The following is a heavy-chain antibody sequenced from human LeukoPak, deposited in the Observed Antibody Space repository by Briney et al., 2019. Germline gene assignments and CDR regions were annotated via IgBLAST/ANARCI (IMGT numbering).Heavy chain of an antibody. CDR2: IYYSGST. D-gene: IGHD3-22*01. CDR1: GGSLSSYY. CDR3: ARDLVYYDSSGYTKLGELIDY. Sequence: SETLSLTCTVSGGSLSSYYWSWIRQPPGKGLEWIGYIYYSGSTYYNPSLKSRVTISVDTSKNQFSLKLSSVTAADTAVYYCARDLVYYDSSGYTKLGELIDYWGQGTLVTVSS. J-gene: IGHJ4*02. V-gene: IGHV4-59*12.